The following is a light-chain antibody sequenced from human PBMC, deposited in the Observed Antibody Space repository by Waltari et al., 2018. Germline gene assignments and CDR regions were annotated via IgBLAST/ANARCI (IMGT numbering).Light chain of an antibody. CDR3: YSTDSSGTQRV. CDR2: EDS. V-gene: IGLV3-10*01. J-gene: IGLJ2*01. CDR1: ALPKKY. Sequence: SYELTQPPSVSVSPGQAARITCSGAALPKKYAYWYQQKSGQAPVLVIYEDSKRPSGIPERFSGSSSGTTATLTLSGAQVEDEGDYYCYSTDSSGTQRVFGGRTKLTVL.